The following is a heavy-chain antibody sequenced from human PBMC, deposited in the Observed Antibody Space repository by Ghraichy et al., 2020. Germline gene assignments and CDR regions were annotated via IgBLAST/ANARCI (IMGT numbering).Heavy chain of an antibody. D-gene: IGHD6-13*01. J-gene: IGHJ4*02. CDR1: GFTFGDYA. V-gene: IGHV3-49*04. CDR3: ARWQQLVHPPDY. CDR2: IRSKAYGGTT. Sequence: GGSLRLSCTASGFTFGDYAMSWVRQAPGKGLEWVGFIRSKAYGGTTEYAASVKGRFTISRDDSKSIAYLQMNSLKTEDTAVYYCARWQQLVHPPDYWGQGTLVTVSS.